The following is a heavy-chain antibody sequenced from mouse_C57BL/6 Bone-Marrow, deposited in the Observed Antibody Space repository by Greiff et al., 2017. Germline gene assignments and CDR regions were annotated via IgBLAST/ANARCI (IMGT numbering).Heavy chain of an antibody. J-gene: IGHJ1*03. D-gene: IGHD2-3*01. CDR3: ARYNGYRWYIDV. CDR1: EYEFPSHD. V-gene: IGHV5-2*03. Sequence: EVMLVESGGGLVQPGESLKLSCESNEYEFPSHDMSWVRKTPEKRLELVAAINSDGGSTYYPATMERRSIISRDNTTKTLYLQMSSLSSEDTALYSCARYNGYRWYIDVWGTGTTVTVSS. CDR2: INSDGGST.